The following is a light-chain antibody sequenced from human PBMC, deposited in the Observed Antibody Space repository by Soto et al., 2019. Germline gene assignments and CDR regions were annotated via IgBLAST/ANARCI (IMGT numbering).Light chain of an antibody. V-gene: IGKV1-39*01. J-gene: IGKJ2*01. CDR1: QSINIY. CDR2: GAS. CDR3: QQSFRSPYT. Sequence: IQMTQSPSSLSAFVGDRVTVTCRASQSINIYLNWYQQIPGKAPTLLIYGASSLQSGVASRFSGGGSRTDFNLNISSMQPEDFATYYCQQSFRSPYTFGQGTKLEIK.